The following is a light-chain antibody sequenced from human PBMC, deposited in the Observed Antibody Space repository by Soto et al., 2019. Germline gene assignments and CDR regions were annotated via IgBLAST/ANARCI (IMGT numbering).Light chain of an antibody. CDR1: QSISSY. CDR3: KPGHNAPRT. CDR2: DAS. V-gene: IGKV1-39*01. Sequence: DIQMTQSPSSLSASVGDRVTITCRASQSISSYLIWSQQKPGKAPQLLIYDASTLQSGVPSRFSGSGSGTEFTLTNSSLQPDDFATYYCKPGHNAPRTFGGGTKVEIK. J-gene: IGKJ4*01.